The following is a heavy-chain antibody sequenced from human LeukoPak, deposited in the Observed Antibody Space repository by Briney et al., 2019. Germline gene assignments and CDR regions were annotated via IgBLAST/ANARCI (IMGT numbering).Heavy chain of an antibody. CDR1: GFTFSRHS. V-gene: IGHV3-21*01. J-gene: IGHJ4*02. Sequence: GGSLRLSCAASGFTFSRHSINWVRQAPGKGLEWVSSISSSSSYISYADSVKGRFTISRDNAKNSLYLQMNSLRVEDTAVYYCARDPLYCGGDCYHDYWGQGTLVTVSS. CDR3: ARDPLYCGGDCYHDY. CDR2: ISSSSSYI. D-gene: IGHD2-21*02.